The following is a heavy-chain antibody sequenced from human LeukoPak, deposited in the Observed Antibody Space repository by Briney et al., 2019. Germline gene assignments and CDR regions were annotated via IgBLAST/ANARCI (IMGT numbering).Heavy chain of an antibody. V-gene: IGHV4-39*01. CDR1: GGSISSSSYY. CDR3: ARVVASTSIDS. D-gene: IGHD2-15*01. J-gene: IGHJ4*02. CDR2: IYYSGST. Sequence: SETLSLTCTVSGGSISSSSYYWGWIRQPPGKGLEWIGSIYYSGSTYYNPSLKSRVTISIDTSKNQFSLKLSSVTAADTAIYYCARVVASTSIDSWGQGTLVTVSS.